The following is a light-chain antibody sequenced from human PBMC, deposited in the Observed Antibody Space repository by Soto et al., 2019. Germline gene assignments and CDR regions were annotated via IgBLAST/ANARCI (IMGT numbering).Light chain of an antibody. CDR1: QGISSA. J-gene: IGKJ4*01. CDR3: QQFNNYPLT. V-gene: IGKV1D-13*01. Sequence: AIQLTQSPSSLSASVGDRVTVTCRASQGISSALAWYQQKPGRAPKLLIYDASNLEGGVPSRFSGRGSETDFALTISSLLSEDFATYFCQQFNNYPLTFGGGTKVEIK. CDR2: DAS.